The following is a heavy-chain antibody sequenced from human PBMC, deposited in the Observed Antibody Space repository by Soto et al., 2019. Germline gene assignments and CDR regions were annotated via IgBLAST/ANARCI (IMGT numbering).Heavy chain of an antibody. CDR3: AGGATPDY. Sequence: EVQLVESGGGLVQPGESLRLSCAASGFTFSSYWMTWVRQAPGKGLEWVAYIDQDGSAKYYVDSVKGRFTISGDDAKNSLYLQMNSLRAEDTALYYCAGGATPDYWGEGTLVTVSS. V-gene: IGHV3-7*01. CDR2: IDQDGSAK. J-gene: IGHJ4*02. CDR1: GFTFSSYW.